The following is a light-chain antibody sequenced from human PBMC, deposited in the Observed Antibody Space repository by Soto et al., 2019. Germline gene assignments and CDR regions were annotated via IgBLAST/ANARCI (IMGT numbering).Light chain of an antibody. CDR2: EVS. CDR1: SSDVGGYNY. CDR3: NSYGSTSTRYV. J-gene: IGLJ1*01. Sequence: QSALTQPASVSGSPGQSITISCTGTSSDVGGYNYVSWYQQHPGKAPKLMIYEVSNRPSGLSNRFSGSKSGNTASLTISGLQAEDEADYFCNSYGSTSTRYVFGTGTKVTVL. V-gene: IGLV2-14*01.